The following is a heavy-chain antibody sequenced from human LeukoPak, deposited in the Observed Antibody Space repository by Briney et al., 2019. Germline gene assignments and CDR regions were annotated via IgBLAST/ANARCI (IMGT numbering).Heavy chain of an antibody. CDR1: GFTFSTYS. CDR2: ISTSTRTI. CDR3: ARDATVASSPNWFDP. Sequence: GGSLRLSCAASGFTFSTYSMNWVRQAPGKGLEWLSYISTSTRTIYYADSVKGRFTISRDNAKNSLYLQMNSLRAEDTAVYYCARDATVASSPNWFDPWGQGALVTVSS. V-gene: IGHV3-48*01. J-gene: IGHJ5*02. D-gene: IGHD6-19*01.